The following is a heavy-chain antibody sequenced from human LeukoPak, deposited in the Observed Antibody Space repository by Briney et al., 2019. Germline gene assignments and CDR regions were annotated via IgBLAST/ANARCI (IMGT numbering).Heavy chain of an antibody. CDR2: IIPILGIA. CDR1: GGTFSSYA. V-gene: IGHV1-69*04. J-gene: IGHJ4*02. D-gene: IGHD3-10*01. Sequence: WASVTVSCKASGGTFSSYAISWVRQAPGQGLEWMGRIIPILGIANYAQKFQGRVTITADKSTSTAYMELSSLRSEDTAVYYCAREDYGSGSYYNARWGQGTLVTVSS. CDR3: AREDYGSGSYYNAR.